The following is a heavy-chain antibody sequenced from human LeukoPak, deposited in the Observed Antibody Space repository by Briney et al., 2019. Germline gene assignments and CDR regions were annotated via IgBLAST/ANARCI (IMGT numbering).Heavy chain of an antibody. CDR2: IKQDGSEK. D-gene: IGHD3-3*01. V-gene: IGHV3-7*01. J-gene: IGHJ4*02. CDR1: GFTSSSYW. Sequence: GGSLRLSCAASGFTSSSYWMSWVRQAPGKGLEWVANIKQDGSEKYYVDSVKGRFTISRDNAKNSLYLQMNSLRAEDTAVYYCARGANYDFWSGYYLDYWGQGTLVTVSS. CDR3: ARGANYDFWSGYYLDY.